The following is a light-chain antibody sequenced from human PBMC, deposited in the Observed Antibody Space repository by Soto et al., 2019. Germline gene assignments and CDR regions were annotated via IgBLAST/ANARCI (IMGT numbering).Light chain of an antibody. Sequence: QSALTQPASVSGSPGQSITISCTGTSSDIGAYNYVSWYQQYPGKAPRLLIYAVSNRPSGVSDRFSGSKSVNTASLTISGLQAEDEAHYYCCSYGGRILVIFGEGTQLTVL. CDR3: CSYGGRILVI. V-gene: IGLV2-14*01. CDR1: SSDIGAYNY. CDR2: AVS. J-gene: IGLJ2*01.